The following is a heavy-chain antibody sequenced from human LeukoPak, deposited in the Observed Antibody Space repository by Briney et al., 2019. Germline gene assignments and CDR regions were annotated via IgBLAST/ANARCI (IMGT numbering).Heavy chain of an antibody. CDR1: GGSFSGYY. D-gene: IGHD2-15*01. CDR3: ARKTDIVVYSDY. Sequence: SETLSLTCAVYGGSFSGYYWSWIRQPPGKGLEWIGEINHSGGTNYNPSLKSRVTISVDTSKNQFSLKLSSVTAADTAVYYCARKTDIVVYSDYWGQGTLVTVSS. CDR2: INHSGGT. V-gene: IGHV4-34*01. J-gene: IGHJ4*02.